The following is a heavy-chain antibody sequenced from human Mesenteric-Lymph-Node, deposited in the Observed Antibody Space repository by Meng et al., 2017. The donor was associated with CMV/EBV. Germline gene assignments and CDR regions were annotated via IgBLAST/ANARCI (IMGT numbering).Heavy chain of an antibody. CDR3: ARGGGYCSGGSCYSVDYYYYGMDV. D-gene: IGHD2-15*01. J-gene: IGHJ6*02. V-gene: IGHV3-72*01. CDR2: TRNKANSYTT. CDR1: GFTFSDHY. Sequence: GESLKISCAASGFTFSDHYMDWVRQAPGKGLEWVGRTRNKANSYTTEYAASVKGRFTISRDDSKNSLYLQMNSLKTGDTAVYYCARGGGYCSGGSCYSVDYYYYGMDVWGQGTTVTVSS.